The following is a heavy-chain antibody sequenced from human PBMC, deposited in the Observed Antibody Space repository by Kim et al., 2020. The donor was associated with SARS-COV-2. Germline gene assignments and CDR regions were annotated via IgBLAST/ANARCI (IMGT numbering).Heavy chain of an antibody. V-gene: IGHV3-30-3*01. D-gene: IGHD3-22*01. J-gene: IGHJ4*02. CDR2: VSLDGYLV. CDR1: GFNFSDSA. CDR3: ARERTYHHGSIGYSDFDY. Sequence: GGSLRLSCAASGFNFSDSAMHWVRQVPGKGLDWVSVVSLDGYLVYYAGSVKGRFTIYRDNFKNTVYLEMSGLTGEDTAVYYCARERTYHHGSIGYSDFDYWGQGTPVTVSS.